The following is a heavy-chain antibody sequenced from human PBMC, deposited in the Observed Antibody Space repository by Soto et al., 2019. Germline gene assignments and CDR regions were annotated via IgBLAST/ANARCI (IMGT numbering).Heavy chain of an antibody. D-gene: IGHD3-22*01. CDR3: ARGDGDHYDGNGSLGRH. J-gene: IGHJ4*02. CDR1: GFTFSSYW. Sequence: EVPLVESGGGLVQPGGSLTLSCAASGFTFSSYWMHWVRQAPGKGLVWVSRIKSDGSGTIYADSVKGRLTISRDNARNTLYLQMNSLRAEDTAVYFCARGDGDHYDGNGSLGRHWGQGPLVTVSS. V-gene: IGHV3-74*01. CDR2: IKSDGSGT.